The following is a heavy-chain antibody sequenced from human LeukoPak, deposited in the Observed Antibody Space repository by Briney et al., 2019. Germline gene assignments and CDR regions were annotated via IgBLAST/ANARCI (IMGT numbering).Heavy chain of an antibody. CDR1: GGSFSGYY. CDR2: IRSKAYGETA. CDR3: TRDRGAYNLYDY. Sequence: LSLTCAVYGGSFSGYYWSWIRQAPGKGLEWVGFIRSKAYGETADYAASVKGRFTISRDDSKAIAYLQMNSLKTEDTAVYHCTRDRGAYNLYDYWGQGTLVTVSS. D-gene: IGHD1-1*01. J-gene: IGHJ4*02. V-gene: IGHV3-49*03.